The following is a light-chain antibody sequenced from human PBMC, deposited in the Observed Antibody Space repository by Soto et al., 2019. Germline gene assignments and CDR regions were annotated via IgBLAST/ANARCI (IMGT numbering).Light chain of an antibody. CDR2: AAS. Sequence: IQMTQSPSSLSAFVGDRVTITCRASQSISNYLNWYQQKPGKAPKLLIYAASSLQSGVPSRFSGSGSGTDFTLTISSLQPEDFATYYCQQSYSTPLTFVGGSKVGIK. CDR1: QSISNY. V-gene: IGKV1-39*01. CDR3: QQSYSTPLT. J-gene: IGKJ4*01.